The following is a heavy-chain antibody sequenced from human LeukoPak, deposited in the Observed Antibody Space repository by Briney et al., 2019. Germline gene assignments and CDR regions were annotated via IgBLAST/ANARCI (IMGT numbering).Heavy chain of an antibody. V-gene: IGHV4-59*08. CDR2: IYYSGST. CDR1: GGSISSYY. CDR3: ARFSEAAAPFDY. J-gene: IGHJ4*02. D-gene: IGHD6-13*01. Sequence: SETLSLTCTVSGGSISSYYWSWIRQPPGKGLEWIGYIYYSGSTNYNPSLKSRVTISVDTSKNQFSLKLSSVTAADTAVYYCARFSEAAAPFDYWGQGTLVTVSS.